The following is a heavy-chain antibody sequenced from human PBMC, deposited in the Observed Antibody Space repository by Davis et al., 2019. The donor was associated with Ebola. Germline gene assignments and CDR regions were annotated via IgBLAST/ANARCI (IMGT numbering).Heavy chain of an antibody. J-gene: IGHJ6*02. CDR3: ARALAAAGTGGYYYYYGMDV. V-gene: IGHV4-59*12. CDR2: IYYSGNS. Sequence: PSETLSLTCTVSGGSINNYWSWIRQPPGKGLEWIGYIYYSGNSNYNPSLKSRVTISVDTSKNQFSLKLSSVTAADTAVYYCARALAAAGTGGYYYYYGMDVWGQGTTVTVSS. D-gene: IGHD6-13*01. CDR1: GGSINNY.